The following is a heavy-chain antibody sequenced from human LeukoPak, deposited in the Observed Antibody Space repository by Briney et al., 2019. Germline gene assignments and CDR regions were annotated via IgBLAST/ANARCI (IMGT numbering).Heavy chain of an antibody. D-gene: IGHD2-2*01. CDR2: INPSGGST. J-gene: IGHJ3*02. Sequence: ASVKVSCKASGYTFTSYYMHWVRQAPGQGLEWMGIINPSGGSTSYAQKFQGRVTMTRDTSTSTVYMELSSLRSEDTAVYYCARDREDCSSTSCYYVSDAFDIWGQGTMVTVSS. V-gene: IGHV1-46*01. CDR1: GYTFTSYY. CDR3: ARDREDCSSTSCYYVSDAFDI.